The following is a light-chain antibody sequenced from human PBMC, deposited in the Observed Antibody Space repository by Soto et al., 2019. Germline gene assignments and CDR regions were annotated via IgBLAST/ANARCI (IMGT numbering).Light chain of an antibody. CDR1: QTVSSSC. CDR2: GVS. V-gene: IGKV3-20*01. Sequence: EIVLTQSAGTLSLSPGESATLFCRASQTVSSSCLAWYQQKPGQAPRLLIYGVSSRATGIPDRFSGSGSGTDFTLTISILQPEDFAVYYCQHYDNSAALTFGGGTNVEIK. J-gene: IGKJ4*01. CDR3: QHYDNSAALT.